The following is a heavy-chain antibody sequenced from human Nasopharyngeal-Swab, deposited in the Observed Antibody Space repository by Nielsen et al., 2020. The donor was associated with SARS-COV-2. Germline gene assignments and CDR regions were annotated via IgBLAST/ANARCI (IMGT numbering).Heavy chain of an antibody. CDR2: IYYSGST. D-gene: IGHD2-15*01. V-gene: IGHV4-31*02. Sequence: WIRRPPGKGLEWIGYIYYSGSTYYNPSLKSRVTISVDTSKNQFSLKLSSVTAADTAVYYCAGFPYCSGGSCSNDYWGQGTLVTVSS. CDR3: AGFPYCSGGSCSNDY. J-gene: IGHJ4*02.